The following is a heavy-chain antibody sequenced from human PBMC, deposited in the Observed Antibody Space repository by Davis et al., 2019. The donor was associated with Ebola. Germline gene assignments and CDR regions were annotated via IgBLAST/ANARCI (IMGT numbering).Heavy chain of an antibody. D-gene: IGHD3-9*01. J-gene: IGHJ6*04. CDR3: ARADYDILTGRNYYYYYGMDV. CDR2: INHSGST. V-gene: IGHV4-34*01. CDR1: GGSFSGYY. Sequence: SETLSLTCAVYGGSFSGYYWSWIRQPPGKGLEWIGEINHSGSTNYNPSLKSRVTISVDTSKNQFSLKLSSVTAADTAVYYCARADYDILTGRNYYYYYGMDVWGKGTTVTVSS.